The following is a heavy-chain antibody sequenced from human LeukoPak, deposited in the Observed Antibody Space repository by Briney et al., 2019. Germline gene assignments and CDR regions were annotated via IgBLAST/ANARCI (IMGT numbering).Heavy chain of an antibody. Sequence: ASVKVACKASGYTFTSYDISWVRQATGQGLEWMGWMNPNSGNTGYAQKFQGRVTITRNTSISTAYMELSSLRSEDTAVYYCARGRGDSYGSHTPDGNYYYYYMDVWGKGTTVTVSS. V-gene: IGHV1-8*03. CDR3: ARGRGDSYGSHTPDGNYYYYYMDV. CDR2: MNPNSGNT. D-gene: IGHD5-18*01. CDR1: GYTFTSYD. J-gene: IGHJ6*03.